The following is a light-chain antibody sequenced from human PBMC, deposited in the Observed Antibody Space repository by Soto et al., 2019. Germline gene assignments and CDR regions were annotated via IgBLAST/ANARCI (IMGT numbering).Light chain of an antibody. CDR2: LNSDGSH. J-gene: IGLJ2*01. CDR1: SGHSSYD. V-gene: IGLV4-69*01. CDR3: QTWGTGIRGV. Sequence: QPVLTQSPSASASLGASVNLTCTLSSGHSSYDIAWHQQQPEKGPRYLMKLNSDGSHSKGDGIPDRFSGSTSGAERYLTISSLQSDDEADYYCQTWGTGIRGVFGGGTKLTVL.